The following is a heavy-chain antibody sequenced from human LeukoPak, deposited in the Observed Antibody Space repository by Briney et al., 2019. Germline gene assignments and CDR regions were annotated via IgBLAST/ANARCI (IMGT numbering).Heavy chain of an antibody. J-gene: IGHJ4*02. V-gene: IGHV1-69*05. CDR2: IIPIFGTA. CDR1: GGTFSSYA. Sequence: ASVKVSCKASGGTFSSYAISWVRQAPGQGLEWMGGIIPIFGTANYAQKVQGRVTITTDESTSTAYMELGSLRSEDTAVYYCARGIYYDILTGQYYYFDYWGQGTLVTVSS. CDR3: ARGIYYDILTGQYYYFDY. D-gene: IGHD3-9*01.